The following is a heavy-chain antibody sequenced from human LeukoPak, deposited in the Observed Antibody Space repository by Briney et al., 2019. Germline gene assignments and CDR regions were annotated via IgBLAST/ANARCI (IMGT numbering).Heavy chain of an antibody. CDR3: ARERRYCSGGSCYRDYGDYVFGY. D-gene: IGHD2-15*01. Sequence: PGGSLRLSCAASGFTFSSYSMNWVRQAPGKGLEWVSSISSSSYIYYADSVKGRFTISRDNAKNSLYLQMNSLRAEDTAVYYCARERRYCSGGSCYRDYGDYVFGYWGQGTLVTVSS. J-gene: IGHJ4*02. CDR1: GFTFSSYS. V-gene: IGHV3-21*01. CDR2: ISSSSYI.